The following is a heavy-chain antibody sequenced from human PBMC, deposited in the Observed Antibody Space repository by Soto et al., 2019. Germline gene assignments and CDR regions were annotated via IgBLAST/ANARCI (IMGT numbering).Heavy chain of an antibody. Sequence: PGGSLRLSCVVSGFSFSDHYMNWVRQAPGKGLEGVGRTRNKSNSYTTEYAASVKDRFTISRDDSKNPLYLQMNSPKTDDTAVYYCAREGAVPAPDFEYWGQGTLVTVSS. J-gene: IGHJ4*02. CDR1: GFSFSDHY. V-gene: IGHV3-72*01. D-gene: IGHD6-19*01. CDR2: TRNKSNSYTT. CDR3: AREGAVPAPDFEY.